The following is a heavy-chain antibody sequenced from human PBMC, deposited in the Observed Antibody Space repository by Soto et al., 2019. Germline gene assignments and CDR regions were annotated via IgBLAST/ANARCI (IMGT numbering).Heavy chain of an antibody. CDR2: ISVSGDST. V-gene: IGHV3-23*01. CDR3: AKWSTPAPYYDFWTGYFFEY. D-gene: IGHD3-3*01. Sequence: GGSMRLSCVGSGSTVSNYAMSWVRQAPGKWRGWVSGISVSGDSTYYPESVKSSFAISRDNYKNVVYLQMNSLRVEDTAVYYCAKWSTPAPYYDFWTGYFFEYWGQGTLVTVSS. CDR1: GSTVSNYA. J-gene: IGHJ4*02.